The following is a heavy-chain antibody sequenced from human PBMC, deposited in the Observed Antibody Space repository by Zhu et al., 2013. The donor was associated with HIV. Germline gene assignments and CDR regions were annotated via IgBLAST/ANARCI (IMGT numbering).Heavy chain of an antibody. CDR2: IIPIFGTA. J-gene: IGHJ4*02. CDR1: GGTFSSYA. D-gene: IGHD3-22*01. V-gene: IGHV1-69*01. Sequence: QVQLVQSGAEVKKPGSSVKVSCKASGGTFSSYAISWVRQAPGQGLEWMGGIIPIFGTANYAQKFQGRVTITADESTSTAYMELSSLRSEDTAVYYCARVPYYYDSSGYSTFDYWGQGTLVTVSS. CDR3: ARVPYYYDSSGYSTFDY.